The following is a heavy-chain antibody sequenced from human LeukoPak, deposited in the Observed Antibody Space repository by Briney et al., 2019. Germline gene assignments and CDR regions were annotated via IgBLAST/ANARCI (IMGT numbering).Heavy chain of an antibody. Sequence: SETLSLTCTVSGGSISSSSYYWGWIRQPPGKGLEWIGSIYYSGSTYYNPSLKSRVTISVDTSKNQFSLKLSSVTAADTAVYYCARVVGLELIDYWGQGTLVTVSS. CDR1: GGSISSSSYY. J-gene: IGHJ4*02. D-gene: IGHD1-7*01. CDR3: ARVVGLELIDY. CDR2: IYYSGST. V-gene: IGHV4-39*07.